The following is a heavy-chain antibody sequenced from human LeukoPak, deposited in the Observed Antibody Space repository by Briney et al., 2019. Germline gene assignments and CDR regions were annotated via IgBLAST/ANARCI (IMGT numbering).Heavy chain of an antibody. Sequence: GESLKISCKGSGYSFTSYWIGWVRQMPGKGLEWMGIIYPGDSGTRYSPSFQGQVTISADKSISTAYLQWSSLKASDTAMYYCARQGSSSFYYYYGMDVWGQGTTVTVSS. V-gene: IGHV5-51*01. CDR1: GYSFTSYW. J-gene: IGHJ6*02. D-gene: IGHD6-6*01. CDR2: IYPGDSGT. CDR3: ARQGSSSFYYYYGMDV.